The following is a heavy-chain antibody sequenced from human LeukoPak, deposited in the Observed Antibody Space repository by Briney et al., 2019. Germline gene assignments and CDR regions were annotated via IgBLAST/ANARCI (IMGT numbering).Heavy chain of an antibody. Sequence: PSDTLSLPCTLSGGSISRYYWRWIRQPPGKGRVGIGYIYYSWSTNYNASLTNRVTISVDTSKNQFSLKLSSVTAADAAVYYCSREVGYCSGGSCYSYFDYWGQGTLVTVSS. J-gene: IGHJ4*02. CDR3: SREVGYCSGGSCYSYFDY. V-gene: IGHV4-59*01. D-gene: IGHD2-15*01. CDR2: IYYSWST. CDR1: GGSISRYY.